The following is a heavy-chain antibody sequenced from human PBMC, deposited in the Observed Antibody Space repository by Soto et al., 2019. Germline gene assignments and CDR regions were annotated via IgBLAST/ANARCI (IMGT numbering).Heavy chain of an antibody. J-gene: IGHJ3*02. CDR3: ARDRLLGSALALDAFDI. CDR1: GYTFTSYG. V-gene: IGHV1-18*01. D-gene: IGHD3-10*01. Sequence: ASVKVSCKASGYTFTSYGISWVRQAPGQGLEWMGWISAYNGNTNYAQKLQGRVTMTTDTSTSTAYMELRSLRSDDTAVYYCARDRLLGSALALDAFDIWGQGTMVTVSS. CDR2: ISAYNGNT.